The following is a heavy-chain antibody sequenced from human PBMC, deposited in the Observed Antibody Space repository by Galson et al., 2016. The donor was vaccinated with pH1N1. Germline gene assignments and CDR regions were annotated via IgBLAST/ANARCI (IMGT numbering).Heavy chain of an antibody. V-gene: IGHV4-31*03. CDR2: IFYSGST. Sequence: TLSLTCTVSGGSISSGADYWSWIRQHPGKGLEWIGYIFYSGSTYYNPSLKSRVTISVDTSKNQFSLKLSSVTAADTAVYYCARVPRGEQLYYFDYWGQGTLVTVFS. J-gene: IGHJ4*02. CDR1: GGSISSGADY. CDR3: ARVPRGEQLYYFDY. D-gene: IGHD3-16*01.